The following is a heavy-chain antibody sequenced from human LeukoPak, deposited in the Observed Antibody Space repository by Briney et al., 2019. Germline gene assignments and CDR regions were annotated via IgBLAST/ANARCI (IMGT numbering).Heavy chain of an antibody. CDR3: AKSETGYSAPPFDY. CDR2: ITGTGGST. J-gene: IGHJ4*02. D-gene: IGHD3-9*01. CDR1: EFTFSTYA. Sequence: PGGSLRLSCAASEFTFSTYAMSWVRQAPGKGLEWVSAITGTGGSTYYADSVKGRFTISRDNSKNTLYLQMNSLRAEDTAVYYCAKSETGYSAPPFDYWGRGTLVTVSS. V-gene: IGHV3-23*01.